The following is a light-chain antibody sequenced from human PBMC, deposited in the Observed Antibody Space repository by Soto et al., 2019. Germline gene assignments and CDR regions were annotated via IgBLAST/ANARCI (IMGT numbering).Light chain of an antibody. CDR1: QSISSY. CDR3: QQSYSTPLT. J-gene: IGKJ4*01. Sequence: DIQMTQSPSSLSASVGDRGTITCRASQSISSYLNWYQQKPWKAPKLLIYAASSWQSGVPSRFGGSGSGTDVTLTNSSPQPEEGATYYCQQSYSTPLTTGGGTKVEIK. V-gene: IGKV1-39*01. CDR2: AAS.